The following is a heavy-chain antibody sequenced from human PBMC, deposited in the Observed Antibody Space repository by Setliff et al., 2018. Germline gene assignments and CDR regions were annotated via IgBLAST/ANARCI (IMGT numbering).Heavy chain of an antibody. Sequence: AGGSLRLSCAASGFTFSSYSMNWVRQAPRKGLEWVSSISSSSSYIYYADSVKGRFTISRDNAKNSLYLQMNSLRAEDTAVYYCARESSITIFGVPYYYYYMDVWGKGTTVTVSS. V-gene: IGHV3-21*01. CDR1: GFTFSSYS. CDR2: ISSSSSYI. D-gene: IGHD3-3*01. J-gene: IGHJ6*03. CDR3: ARESSITIFGVPYYYYYMDV.